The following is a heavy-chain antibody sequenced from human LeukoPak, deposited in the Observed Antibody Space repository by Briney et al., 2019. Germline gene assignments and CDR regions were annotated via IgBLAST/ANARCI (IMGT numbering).Heavy chain of an antibody. CDR1: GFSISSGYY. J-gene: IGHJ5*02. Sequence: SETLSLTCAVSGFSISSGYYWGWLRQPPGKGLGWIGSFYHSGSTYYNPSLKSRVTISVDTSTSQFSLKLSSVTAADTAVYYCASLPVVDWFDPWGQGTLVTVSS. V-gene: IGHV4-38-2*01. CDR3: ASLPVVDWFDP. CDR2: FYHSGST. D-gene: IGHD2-8*02.